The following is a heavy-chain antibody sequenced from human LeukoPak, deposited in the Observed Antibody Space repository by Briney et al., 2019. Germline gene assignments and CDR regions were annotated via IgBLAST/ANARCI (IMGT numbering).Heavy chain of an antibody. D-gene: IGHD3-10*01. Sequence: GGSLRLSCAASGLTFNNHAMIWVRQAPGKGLEWVSSISGSGAMTYYGDSVKGRFTISRDNAMDTLYLQMNSLRADDTAVYYCAKDRVDGSGSQFDSWGQGSLVIVSS. CDR3: AKDRVDGSGSQFDS. J-gene: IGHJ4*02. V-gene: IGHV3-23*01. CDR2: ISGSGAMT. CDR1: GLTFNNHA.